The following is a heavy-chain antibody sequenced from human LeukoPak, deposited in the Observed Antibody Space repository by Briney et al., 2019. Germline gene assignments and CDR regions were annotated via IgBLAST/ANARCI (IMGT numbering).Heavy chain of an antibody. V-gene: IGHV3-9*01. CDR3: AKLGYCSSTSCYTEPFDY. CDR2: ISWNSGSI. J-gene: IGHJ4*02. CDR1: GFTFDDYA. D-gene: IGHD2-2*02. Sequence: PGRSLRLSCAASGFTFDDYAMHWVRQAPGKGLEWVSGISWNSGSIGYADSVKGRFTISRDNAKNSLYLQMNSLRAEDTALYYCAKLGYCSSTSCYTEPFDYWGQGTLVTVSS.